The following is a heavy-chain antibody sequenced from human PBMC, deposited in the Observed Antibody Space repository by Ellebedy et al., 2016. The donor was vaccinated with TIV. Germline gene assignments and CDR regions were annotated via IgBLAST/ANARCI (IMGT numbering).Heavy chain of an antibody. Sequence: GESLKISCAVSGFNVNSYWMSWVRQAPGKGLEWVANINQDRRHIYYMASVKGRFTISRDDAKNSLYLQMNTLRAEDTAVYYCARYGSGWAFDSWGQGTLVTVSS. CDR1: GFNVNSYW. CDR3: ARYGSGWAFDS. J-gene: IGHJ4*02. V-gene: IGHV3-7*04. D-gene: IGHD6-19*01. CDR2: INQDRRHI.